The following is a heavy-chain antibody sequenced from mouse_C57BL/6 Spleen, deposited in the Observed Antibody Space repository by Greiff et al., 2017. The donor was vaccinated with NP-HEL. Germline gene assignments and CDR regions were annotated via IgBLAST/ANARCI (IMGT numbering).Heavy chain of an antibody. CDR2: ISDGGSYT. CDR1: GFTFSSYA. D-gene: IGHD1-1*01. CDR3: ARGDYGSLFDY. J-gene: IGHJ2*01. V-gene: IGHV5-4*01. Sequence: DVQLVESGGGLVKPGGSLKLSCAASGFTFSSYAMSWVRQTPEKRLEWVATISDGGSYTYYPDNVKGRFTISRDNAKNNLYLQMSHLKSEDTAMYYCARGDYGSLFDYWGQGTTLTVSS.